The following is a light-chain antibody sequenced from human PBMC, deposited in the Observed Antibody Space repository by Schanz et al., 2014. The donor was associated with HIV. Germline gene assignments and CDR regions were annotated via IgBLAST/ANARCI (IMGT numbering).Light chain of an antibody. Sequence: QSALTQPASVSGSPGQSITISCTGTSSDVGGYDYVSWYQQHPGEAPKLLIYDVTNRPSGVSTRFSGSKSGNTASLTISGLQAEDEADYYCSSFAGSLRLVFGGGTKLTVL. CDR2: DVT. V-gene: IGLV2-14*03. CDR3: SSFAGSLRLV. CDR1: SSDVGGYDY. J-gene: IGLJ2*01.